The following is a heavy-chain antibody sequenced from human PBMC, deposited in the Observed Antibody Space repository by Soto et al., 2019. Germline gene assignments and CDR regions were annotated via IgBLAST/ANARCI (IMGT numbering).Heavy chain of an antibody. J-gene: IGHJ6*03. CDR2: IYYSGST. D-gene: IGHD3-3*01. Sequence: SETLSLTCTVSGGSISSYYWSWIRQPPGKGLEWIGYIYYSGSTNYNPSLKSRVTISVDTSKNQFSLKLSSVTAADTAVYYCARRERARYDFPYYYYYYYMDVWGKGTTVTVSS. CDR3: ARRERARYDFPYYYYYYYMDV. CDR1: GGSISSYY. V-gene: IGHV4-59*08.